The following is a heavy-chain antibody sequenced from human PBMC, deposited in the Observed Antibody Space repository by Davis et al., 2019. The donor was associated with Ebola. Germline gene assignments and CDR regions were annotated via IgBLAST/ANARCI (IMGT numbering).Heavy chain of an antibody. V-gene: IGHV4-59*11. CDR1: GGSISSHY. D-gene: IGHD3-22*01. CDR3: ARGDMIVEQTDAFDI. J-gene: IGHJ3*02. CDR2: IYYSGST. Sequence: PGGSLRLSCTVSGGSISSHYWSWIRQPPGKGLEWIGYIYYSGSTNYNPSLKSRVTISVDTSKNQFSLKLSSVTAADTAVYYCARGDMIVEQTDAFDIWGQGTMVTVSS.